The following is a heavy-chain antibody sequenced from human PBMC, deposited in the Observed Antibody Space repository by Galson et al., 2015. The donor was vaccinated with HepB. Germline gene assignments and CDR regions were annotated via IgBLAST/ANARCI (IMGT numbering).Heavy chain of an antibody. CDR1: GGSISSGGYY. J-gene: IGHJ4*02. V-gene: IGHV4-31*03. Sequence: TLSLTCTVSGGSISSGGYYWSWIRQHPGKGLEWIGYIYYSGSTYYNPSLKSRVTISVDTSKNQFSLKLSSVTAADTAVYYCARGGGGMDTLDYWGQGTLVTVSS. CDR2: IYYSGST. CDR3: ARGGGGMDTLDY. D-gene: IGHD3-16*01.